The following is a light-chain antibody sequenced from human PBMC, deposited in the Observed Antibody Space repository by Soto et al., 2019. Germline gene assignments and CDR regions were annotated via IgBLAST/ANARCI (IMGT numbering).Light chain of an antibody. J-gene: IGLJ3*02. V-gene: IGLV4-69*01. CDR2: LDSAGRH. CDR3: QTWGTGFRV. Sequence: QPVLTQSPSASASTLSSGHSTYAIAWHQQQPEKGPRFLMNLDSAGRHSKGDEIPDRFSGSSSGAERYLTISSLQSEDEADYYCQTWGTGFRVFGGGTKLTVL. CDR1: SGHSTYA.